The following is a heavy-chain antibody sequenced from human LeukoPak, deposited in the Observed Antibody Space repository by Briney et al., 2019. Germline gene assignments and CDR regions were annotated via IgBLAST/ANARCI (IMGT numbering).Heavy chain of an antibody. J-gene: IGHJ4*02. Sequence: ASVKASRKASGYTFTGYQIHLVRQAPGQGLEWMGRINPNSGGTNYAQKFQGRVTMTRDTSISTAYMELSGLTSDDTAVYYCARDMVSGVSYSTRFDYWGQGTLVTVSS. D-gene: IGHD2-15*01. V-gene: IGHV1-2*06. CDR3: ARDMVSGVSYSTRFDY. CDR1: GYTFTGYQ. CDR2: INPNSGGT.